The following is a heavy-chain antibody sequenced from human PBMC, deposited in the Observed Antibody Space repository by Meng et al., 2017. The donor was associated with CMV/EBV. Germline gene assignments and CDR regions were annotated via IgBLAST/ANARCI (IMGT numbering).Heavy chain of an antibody. D-gene: IGHD5-18*01. CDR1: GFTVSSNY. J-gene: IGHJ6*02. CDR2: ISYDGSNK. Sequence: GESLKISCAASGFTVSSNYMSWVRQAPGKGLEWVAVISYDGSNKYYADSVKGRFTISRDNSKNTLYLQMNSLRAEDTAVYYCARTPVADTAMVHYYYYGMDVWGQGTTVTVS. CDR3: ARTPVADTAMVHYYYYGMDV. V-gene: IGHV3-30-3*01.